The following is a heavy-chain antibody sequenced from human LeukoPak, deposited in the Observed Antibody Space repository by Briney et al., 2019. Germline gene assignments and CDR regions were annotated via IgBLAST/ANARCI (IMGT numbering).Heavy chain of an antibody. Sequence: SETLSLTCTVSGGSISSSSYYWGWIRQPPGQGLEWIGSIYYSGSTYYNPSLKSRVTISVDTSKNQFSLKLISVTAADTALYFCASRGIAVAGTHYYYGMGVWGQGTTVTAS. CDR1: GGSISSSSYY. D-gene: IGHD6-19*01. V-gene: IGHV4-39*01. J-gene: IGHJ6*02. CDR2: IYYSGST. CDR3: ASRGIAVAGTHYYYGMGV.